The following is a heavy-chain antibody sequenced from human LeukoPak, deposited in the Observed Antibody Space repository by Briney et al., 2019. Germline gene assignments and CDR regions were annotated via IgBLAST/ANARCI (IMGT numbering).Heavy chain of an antibody. D-gene: IGHD6-13*01. CDR2: IYYSGST. J-gene: IGHJ3*02. Sequence: SETLSLTCTVSGGSVSSGSYYWGWIRQPPGKGLEWIGSIYYSGSTYYSPSLKSRVTISVDTSKNQFSLKLNSVTAADTAVYYCARRAAAGPNDAFDIWGQGTMVTVSS. CDR3: ARRAAAGPNDAFDI. V-gene: IGHV4-39*01. CDR1: GGSVSSGSYY.